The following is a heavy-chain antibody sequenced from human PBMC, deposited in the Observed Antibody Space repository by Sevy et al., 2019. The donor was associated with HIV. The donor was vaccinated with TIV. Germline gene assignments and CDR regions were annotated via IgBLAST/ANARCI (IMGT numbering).Heavy chain of an antibody. J-gene: IGHJ4*02. V-gene: IGHV3-33*01. D-gene: IGHD4-17*01. Sequence: GGSLRLSCAASGFTFSTYGMHRVRQAPSKGLEWVAVIWFDESNTYYADSVKGRFTISRDIAKNTLHLQMNSLRAEDTAVYYCARDLEFYDYGDYGPAFMPDYWGQGTLVTVSS. CDR1: GFTFSTYG. CDR3: ARDLEFYDYGDYGPAFMPDY. CDR2: IWFDESNT.